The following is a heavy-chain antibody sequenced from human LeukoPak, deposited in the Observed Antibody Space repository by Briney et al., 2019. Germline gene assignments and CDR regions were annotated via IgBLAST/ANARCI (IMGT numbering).Heavy chain of an antibody. CDR1: GFTFSNYG. Sequence: GGSLRLSCAAAGFTFSNYGMNWVRQSPGRGLEWVSSISSSSSYIYYADSVKGRFTISRDNAKNSLYLQMNSLRAEDTAVYYCARGRQYYFDYWGQGTLVTVSS. CDR2: ISSSSSYI. CDR3: ARGRQYYFDY. V-gene: IGHV3-21*01. J-gene: IGHJ4*02. D-gene: IGHD6-19*01.